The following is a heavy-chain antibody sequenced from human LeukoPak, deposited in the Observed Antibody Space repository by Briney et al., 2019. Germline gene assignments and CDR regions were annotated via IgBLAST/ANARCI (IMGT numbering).Heavy chain of an antibody. V-gene: IGHV4-34*01. D-gene: IGHD1-26*01. CDR2: INHRGTT. J-gene: IGHJ4*02. CDR1: GDSFSGYY. Sequence: PSETLSLTCAVYGDSFSGYYWSWIRQPPGKGLEWIAEINHRGTTHYNPSLKSRVNISADTSKNQFSLHLDSVTAADTAVYYCARSWAGMYYPFYYFDYWGQGTLLSVSS. CDR3: ARSWAGMYYPFYYFDY.